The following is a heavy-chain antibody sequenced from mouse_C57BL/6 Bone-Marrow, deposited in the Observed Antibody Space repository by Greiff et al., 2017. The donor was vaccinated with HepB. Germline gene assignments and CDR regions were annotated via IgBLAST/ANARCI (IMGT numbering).Heavy chain of an antibody. CDR1: VSPPTSYW. D-gene: IGHD1-1*01. V-gene: IGHV1-72*01. Sequence: PLPQPLASLFPPASSFQLSCKASVSPPTSYWLHWVKQRPGRGLPCIGRIDPNSGGTKYNEKFKSKATLTVDKPSSTAYMQLSSLTSEDSAVYYCARDYYGRGYFDYWGQGTTLTVSS. J-gene: IGHJ2*01. CDR2: IDPNSGGT. CDR3: ARDYYGRGYFDY.